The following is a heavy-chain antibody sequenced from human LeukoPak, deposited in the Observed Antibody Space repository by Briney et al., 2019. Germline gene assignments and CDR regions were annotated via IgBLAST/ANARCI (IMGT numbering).Heavy chain of an antibody. J-gene: IGHJ4*02. CDR3: AEAASVGTFDY. Sequence: SETLSLTCTVSGGSISSYYWSWIRQPPGKGLEWIGYIYYSGSTNYNPSLKSRVTISVDTSKNQFSLKLSSVTAADTAVYYCAEAASVGTFDYRGQGTLVTVSS. D-gene: IGHD1-26*01. V-gene: IGHV4-59*01. CDR1: GGSISSYY. CDR2: IYYSGST.